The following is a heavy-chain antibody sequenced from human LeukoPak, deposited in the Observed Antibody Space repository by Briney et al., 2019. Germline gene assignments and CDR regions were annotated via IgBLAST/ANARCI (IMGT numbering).Heavy chain of an antibody. J-gene: IGHJ5*02. CDR1: GFTFSSYE. CDR2: IYHSGST. V-gene: IGHV4-34*01. CDR3: ARSTYYYGSGSYYSYWFDP. D-gene: IGHD3-10*01. Sequence: GSLRLSCAASGFTFSSYEMNWVRQAPGKGLEWIGEIYHSGSTYYNPSLKSRVTISVDTSKNQFSLKLSSVTAADTAVYYCARSTYYYGSGSYYSYWFDPWGQGTLVTVSS.